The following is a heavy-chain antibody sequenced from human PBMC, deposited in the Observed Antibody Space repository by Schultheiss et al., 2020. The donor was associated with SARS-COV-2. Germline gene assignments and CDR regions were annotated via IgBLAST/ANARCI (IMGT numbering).Heavy chain of an antibody. Sequence: GGSLRLSCAASGFTFSSYSMNWVRQAPGKGLEWVGRIKSKTDGGTTDYAAPVKGRFTISRDDSKNTLYLQMNSLKTEDTAVYYCTTSRWGGYYFEYWGQGTLVTVSS. CDR3: TTSRWGGYYFEY. CDR2: IKSKTDGGTT. V-gene: IGHV3-15*01. J-gene: IGHJ4*02. D-gene: IGHD6-19*01. CDR1: GFTFSSYS.